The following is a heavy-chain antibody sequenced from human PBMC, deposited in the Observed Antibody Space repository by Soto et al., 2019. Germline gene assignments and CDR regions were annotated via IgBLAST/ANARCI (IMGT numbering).Heavy chain of an antibody. CDR1: GFTFSDYY. Sequence: EVQLVESGGDLVQPGGSLRLSCAASGFTFSDYYMDWVRQAPGKGLEWVGRTRNKANSYTTEYAASVRGRFTISRDDSENSGYLQMNSLQAGDEAISYCARWITAMAYFGYWGQGTLVTVSS. D-gene: IGHD3-10*01. J-gene: IGHJ4*02. CDR2: TRNKANSYTT. CDR3: ARWITAMAYFGY. V-gene: IGHV3-72*01.